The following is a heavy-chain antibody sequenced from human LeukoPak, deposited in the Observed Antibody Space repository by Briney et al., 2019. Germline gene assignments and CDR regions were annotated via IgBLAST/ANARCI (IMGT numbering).Heavy chain of an antibody. CDR2: INHSGST. CDR3: ARHRSSGYYDAFDI. V-gene: IGHV4-34*01. J-gene: IGHJ3*02. CDR1: GGSFRGYY. Sequence: PSETLSLTCAVYGGSFRGYYWSWIRQPPGKGLEWIGEINHSGSTNYNPSLKSRVTISVAPSKNPFSLKLSSVTAADPAVYYCARHRSSGYYDAFDIWGQGTLVTVSS. D-gene: IGHD3-22*01.